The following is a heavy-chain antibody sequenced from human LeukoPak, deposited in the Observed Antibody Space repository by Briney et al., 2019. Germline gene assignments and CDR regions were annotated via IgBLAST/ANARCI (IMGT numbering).Heavy chain of an antibody. D-gene: IGHD6-19*01. Sequence: SVKVSCXASGGTFSSYAISWVRQAPGQGLEWMGGIIPIFGTANYAQKFQGRVTITTDESTSTAYMELSSLRSEDTAVYYCARAEQWLVNYRAFDIWGQGTMVTVSS. J-gene: IGHJ3*02. V-gene: IGHV1-69*05. CDR1: GGTFSSYA. CDR3: ARAEQWLVNYRAFDI. CDR2: IIPIFGTA.